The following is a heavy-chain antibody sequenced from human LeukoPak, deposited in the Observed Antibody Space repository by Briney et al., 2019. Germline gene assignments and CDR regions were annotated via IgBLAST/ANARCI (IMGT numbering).Heavy chain of an antibody. D-gene: IGHD3-3*01. CDR2: IRYDGSNK. CDR3: AKDMRSGYPQSYFDY. V-gene: IGHV3-30*02. J-gene: IGHJ4*02. CDR1: GFTFSSYG. Sequence: PGGSLRLSCAASGFTFSSYGMHWVRQAPGKGLEWVAFIRYDGSNKYFADSVKGRFTISRDNSKNTLYLQMNSLRAEDTAVYYCAKDMRSGYPQSYFDYWGQGTLVTVSS.